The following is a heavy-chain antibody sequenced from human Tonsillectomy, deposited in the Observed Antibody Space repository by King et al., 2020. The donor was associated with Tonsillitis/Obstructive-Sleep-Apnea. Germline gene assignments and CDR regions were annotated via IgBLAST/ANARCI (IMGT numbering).Heavy chain of an antibody. CDR1: GFTVSTNY. CDR3: ARDGMVSDYDYAFDI. D-gene: IGHD5-12*01. CDR2: IYSGGST. J-gene: IGHJ3*02. V-gene: IGHV3-53*01. Sequence: VQLVESGGGLIQPGGSLRLSCAASGFTVSTNYMSWVRQAPGKGLEWVSVIYSGGSTYYADSVKGRFTISRDNSKNTVYLQMNSLRAEDTAMYYCARDGMVSDYDYAFDIWGQGTMVTVSS.